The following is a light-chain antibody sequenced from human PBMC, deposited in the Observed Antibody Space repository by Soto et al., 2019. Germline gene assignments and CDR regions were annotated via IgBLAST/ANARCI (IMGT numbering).Light chain of an antibody. CDR2: QTS. CDR3: HQRQSWPRT. CDR1: QSVSTN. Sequence: IVMTQSPATLSVSPGERATLSCRASQSVSTNLAWYQHRPGQAPRLLIYQTSIRAAGIPARFSASGTGTDFTLTISDVQPEDFAVYYCHQRQSWPRTFGQGTKV. V-gene: IGKV3D-15*03. J-gene: IGKJ1*01.